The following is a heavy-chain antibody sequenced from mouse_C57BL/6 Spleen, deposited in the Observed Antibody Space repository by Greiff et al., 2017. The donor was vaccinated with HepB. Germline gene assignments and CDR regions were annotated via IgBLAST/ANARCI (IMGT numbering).Heavy chain of an antibody. D-gene: IGHD2-4*01. V-gene: IGHV3-6*01. CDR2: ISYDGSN. CDR1: GYSITSGYY. Sequence: DVQLQESGPGLVKPSQSLSLTCSVTGYSITSGYYWNWIRQFPGNKLEWMGYISYDGSNNYNPSLKNRISITRDTSKNQFFLKLNSVTTEDTATYYCAREDDYDPSFAYWGQGTLVTVSA. CDR3: AREDDYDPSFAY. J-gene: IGHJ3*01.